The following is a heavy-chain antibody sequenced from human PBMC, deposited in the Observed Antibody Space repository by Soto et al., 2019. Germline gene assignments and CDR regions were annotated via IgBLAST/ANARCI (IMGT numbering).Heavy chain of an antibody. D-gene: IGHD2-2*01. V-gene: IGHV3-23*01. CDR3: AKRGLGYCSTTSCRGRWFDP. CDR2: ISGSGDST. CDR1: GFTFSNYA. J-gene: IGHJ5*02. Sequence: EVQLLESGGGLVQPGGSLRLSCAASGFTFSNYAMSWVRQAPGKGLEWVSAISGSGDSTYYADSVKGRFTISRDNSKNTLYLQMNSLRAEDTAVYYCAKRGLGYCSTTSCRGRWFDPWGQGTLSPSPQ.